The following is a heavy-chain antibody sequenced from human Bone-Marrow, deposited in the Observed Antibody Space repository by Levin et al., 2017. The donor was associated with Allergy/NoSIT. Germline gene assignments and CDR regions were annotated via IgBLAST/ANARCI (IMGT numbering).Heavy chain of an antibody. V-gene: IGHV1-2*02. D-gene: IGHD1-26*01. CDR2: INPNSGGT. J-gene: IGHJ4*02. CDR1: GYTFTGYY. CDR3: ARDDGRLAHTTLDY. Sequence: ASVKVSCKASGYTFTGYYMHWVRQAPGQGLEWMGWINPNSGGTNYAQKFQGRVTMTRDTSISTAYMELSRLRSDDTAVYYCARDDGRLAHTTLDYWGQGTLVTVSS.